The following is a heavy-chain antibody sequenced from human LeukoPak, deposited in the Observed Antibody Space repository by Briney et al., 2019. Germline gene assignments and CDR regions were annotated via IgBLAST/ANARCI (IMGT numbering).Heavy chain of an antibody. CDR2: IKQDGSEK. CDR1: GFTFSSYW. CDR3: AREAEWELLNPFDY. D-gene: IGHD1-26*01. V-gene: IGHV3-7*01. Sequence: GGSLRLSCAASGFTFSSYWMSWVRQAPGKGLEWVANIKQDGSEKYYVDSVKGRFTISRDNAKNSLYLQINSLRAEDTAVYYCAREAEWELLNPFDYWGQGTLVTVSS. J-gene: IGHJ4*02.